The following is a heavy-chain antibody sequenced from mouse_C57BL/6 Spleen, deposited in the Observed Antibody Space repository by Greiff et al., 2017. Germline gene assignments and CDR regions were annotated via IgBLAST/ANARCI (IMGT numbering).Heavy chain of an antibody. J-gene: IGHJ2*01. CDR1: GFTFTDYY. CDR2: IRNKANGYTT. D-gene: IGHD4-1*01. Sequence: EVHLVESGGGLVQPGGSLSLSCAASGFTFTDYYMSWVRQPPGKALEWLGFIRNKANGYTTEYSASVKGRFTISGDNSQSILYLQMNALRAEDSATYCCARYTGMYYFGYWGQGATLTVSS. CDR3: ARYTGMYYFGY. V-gene: IGHV7-3*01.